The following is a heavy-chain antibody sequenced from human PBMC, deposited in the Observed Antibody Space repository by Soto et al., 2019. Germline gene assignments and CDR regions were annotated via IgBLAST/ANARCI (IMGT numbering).Heavy chain of an antibody. D-gene: IGHD6-13*01. V-gene: IGHV1-3*01. CDR3: AREAAAGFSHFDY. J-gene: IGHJ4*02. CDR1: GYTFTNYA. Sequence: ASVKVSCKASGYTFTNYAMHWVRQAPGQRLEWMGWINAGNGNTKYSQNFQGRVTITRDTSASTAYMELRSLRSEDTAVYYCAREAAAGFSHFDYWGQGTLVTVSS. CDR2: INAGNGNT.